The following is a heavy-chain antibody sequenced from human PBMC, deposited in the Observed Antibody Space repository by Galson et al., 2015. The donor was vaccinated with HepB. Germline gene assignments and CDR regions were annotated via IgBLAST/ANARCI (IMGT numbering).Heavy chain of an antibody. D-gene: IGHD2-15*01. CDR3: ARGGHCSRGSCYDPSDY. V-gene: IGHV3-7*01. CDR2: IKQDGGDQ. J-gene: IGHJ4*02. CDR1: GFTFHDFW. Sequence: SLRLSCAASGFTFHDFWMNWVRQAPGQGLEWVGKIKQDGGDQNYVDSVKGRFTISRDNAQNSLYLQMSSLRADDTAVFYCARGGHCSRGSCYDPSDYWGRGTLVPVSS.